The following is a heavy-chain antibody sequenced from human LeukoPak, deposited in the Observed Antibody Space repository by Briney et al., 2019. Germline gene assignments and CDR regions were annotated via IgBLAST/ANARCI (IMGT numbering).Heavy chain of an antibody. CDR1: GFTFSSYG. CDR2: ISYDGSNK. CDR3: ARDGGGWNFDY. J-gene: IGHJ4*01. Sequence: GGSLRLSCAASGFTFSSYGMHWVHQAPGKGLEWVAVISYDGSNKYYADSVKGRFTISRDNSKNTLYLQMNSLRADDAAVYYCARDGGGWNFDYWGHGTLVTVSS. D-gene: IGHD6-19*01. V-gene: IGHV3-30*03.